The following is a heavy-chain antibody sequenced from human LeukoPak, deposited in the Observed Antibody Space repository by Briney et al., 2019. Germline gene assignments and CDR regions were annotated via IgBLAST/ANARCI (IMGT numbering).Heavy chain of an antibody. D-gene: IGHD2-15*01. CDR3: ARDSCSGVMCQDNWFDS. CDR1: GDSINSYL. J-gene: IGHJ5*01. Sequence: SETLSLTCTVSGDSINSYLWSWIRQPAGKGLEWIGRIYTSGSTNYNPSLKSRVTMSVDTSKNYVSLKLSSVTAADTAVYYCARDSCSGVMCQDNWFDSWGQGTLVTVSS. V-gene: IGHV4-4*07. CDR2: IYTSGST.